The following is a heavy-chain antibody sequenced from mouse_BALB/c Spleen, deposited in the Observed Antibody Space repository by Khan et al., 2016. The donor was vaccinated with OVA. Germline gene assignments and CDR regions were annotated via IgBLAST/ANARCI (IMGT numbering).Heavy chain of an antibody. CDR2: ISYSGVT. CDR1: GYSIPSGYA. Sequence: VQLKESGPGLVKPSQSLSLTCTVTGYSIPSGYAWNWIRQFPGNKLEWMGYISYSGVTSYTPSLKSRISITRDTSKNQFFLQLNSVTTEDTATYYCARGNYYGYYCDYWGQGTTLTVSS. V-gene: IGHV3-2*02. D-gene: IGHD1-1*01. J-gene: IGHJ2*01. CDR3: ARGNYYGYYCDY.